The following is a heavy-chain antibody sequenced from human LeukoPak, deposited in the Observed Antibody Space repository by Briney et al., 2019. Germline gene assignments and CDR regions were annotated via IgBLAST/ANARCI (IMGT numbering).Heavy chain of an antibody. CDR3: ARDGGAYGSGRYYAY. V-gene: IGHV3-48*03. CDR2: ISSSGRTI. CDR1: GFTFSSYE. Sequence: GGSLRLSCAASGFTFSSYEMNWVRQAPGKGLEWVSYISSSGRTIYYADSVKGRFTTSRDNAKKSLYLQMDSLRAEDTAVYYCARDGGAYGSGRYYAYWGQGTLVTVS. D-gene: IGHD3-10*01. J-gene: IGHJ4*02.